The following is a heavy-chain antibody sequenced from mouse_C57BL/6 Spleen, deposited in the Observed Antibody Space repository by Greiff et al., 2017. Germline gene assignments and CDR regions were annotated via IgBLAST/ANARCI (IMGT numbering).Heavy chain of an antibody. CDR2: IRNKANNHAT. CDR3: TRQNTESGYFDV. Sequence: EVKLMEPGGGLVQPGGSMKLSCAASGFTFSDAWMDWVRQSPEKGLEWVAEIRNKANNHATYYAESVKGRFTISRDDSKSSVYLQMNSLRAEDTGIYYCTRQNTESGYFDVWGTGTTVTVSS. J-gene: IGHJ1*03. V-gene: IGHV6-6*01. CDR1: GFTFSDAW.